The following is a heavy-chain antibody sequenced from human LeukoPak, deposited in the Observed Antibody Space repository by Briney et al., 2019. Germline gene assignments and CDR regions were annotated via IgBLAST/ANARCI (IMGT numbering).Heavy chain of an antibody. CDR2: VSTYNGDT. V-gene: IGHV1-18*01. D-gene: IGHD1-14*01. CDR1: GYTFTDIG. Sequence: ASVKVSCKXSGYTFTDIGFIWVRQAPRQGLEWMGWVSTYNGDTDYAKKFQDRVTMTTESSTQTTFMELRNLRSDDTAVYYCARAESMALYFLYWGQGTLVSVSS. J-gene: IGHJ1*01. CDR3: ARAESMALYFLY.